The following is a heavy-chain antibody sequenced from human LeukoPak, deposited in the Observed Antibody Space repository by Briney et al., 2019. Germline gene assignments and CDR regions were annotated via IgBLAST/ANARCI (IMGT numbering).Heavy chain of an antibody. D-gene: IGHD6-13*01. CDR1: GDSISNYY. V-gene: IGHV4-59*01. CDR2: IYYTGST. J-gene: IGHJ4*02. CDR3: ARNLIPEQLVLNF. Sequence: PSETLSLTCTVSGDSISNYYWNWIRQPPGKGLEWIGYIYYTGSTNYNPSLKSRVTMSVDTSKNQFTLNLKSVTPEDTAVYYCARNLIPEQLVLNFWGQGTLVTVSS.